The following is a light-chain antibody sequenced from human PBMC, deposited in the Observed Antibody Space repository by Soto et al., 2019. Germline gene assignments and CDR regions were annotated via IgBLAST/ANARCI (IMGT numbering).Light chain of an antibody. Sequence: QSALTQPASVSGSPGQSITISCTGSSNDIGAYKHVSWYQHHPGKAPKLIIFEVNERPSGVSSRFSGSKSGNTASLTISGLQAEDEADYYCCSHAGSIFGVLGGGTKLTVL. CDR3: CSHAGSIFGV. V-gene: IGLV2-23*02. J-gene: IGLJ3*02. CDR1: SNDIGAYKH. CDR2: EVN.